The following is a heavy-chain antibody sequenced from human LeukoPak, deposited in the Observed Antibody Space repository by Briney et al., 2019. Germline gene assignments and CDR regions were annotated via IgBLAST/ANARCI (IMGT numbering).Heavy chain of an antibody. CDR1: GYTFTVYY. J-gene: IGHJ4*02. Sequence: GASVKLSCKASGYTFTVYYMHWVRQAPGQGLGWMGWINPNSGGTNYAQKFQGRVTVTRDTSISTAYMELSRLRSGDTAVYYCARGEWDYYDSSGQVDYWGQGTLVTVSS. CDR2: INPNSGGT. CDR3: ARGEWDYYDSSGQVDY. D-gene: IGHD3-22*01. V-gene: IGHV1-2*02.